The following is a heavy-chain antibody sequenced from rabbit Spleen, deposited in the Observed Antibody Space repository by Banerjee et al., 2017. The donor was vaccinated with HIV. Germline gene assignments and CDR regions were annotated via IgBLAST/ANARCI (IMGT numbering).Heavy chain of an antibody. CDR2: IDPVFGST. CDR1: GFDFSNYG. J-gene: IGHJ4*01. V-gene: IGHV1S7*01. D-gene: IGHD1-1*01. Sequence: QLMESGGGLVQPGGSLKLSCKASGFDFSNYGVSWVRQAPGKGLEWIGYIDPVFGSTYYANWVNGRFTISSHNAQSTLYLELNSLTAADTATYFCAREDVGGSYTLWGPGTLVTVS. CDR3: AREDVGGSYTL.